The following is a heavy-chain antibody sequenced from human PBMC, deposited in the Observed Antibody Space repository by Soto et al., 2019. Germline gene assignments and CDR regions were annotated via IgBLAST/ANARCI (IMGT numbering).Heavy chain of an antibody. CDR1: GFTFSRYG. CDR2: IWYDGSNK. D-gene: IGHD2-21*02. V-gene: IGHV3-33*01. CDR3: SRGTLRGDYGADY. J-gene: IGHJ4*02. Sequence: QVQLVESGGGVVQPGRSLRLSCAASGFTFSRYGMQWVRQAPGKGLEWVAVIWYDGSNKYYADSVKGRFTISRDKSKNTLYLQMNSLGVEDTAVYYCSRGTLRGDYGADYCGQGTLVTVSS.